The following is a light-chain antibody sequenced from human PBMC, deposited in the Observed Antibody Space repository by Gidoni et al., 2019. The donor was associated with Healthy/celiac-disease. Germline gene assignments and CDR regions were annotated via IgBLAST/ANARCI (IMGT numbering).Light chain of an antibody. CDR1: QSVTSSQ. V-gene: IGKV3-20*01. CDR3: HQYGSSPFT. Sequence: IVFTQSPGTMSLSPGERATLSCRASQSVTSSQLAWYQQKPGQSPRFLIYGASTRAPDTPDRFSGSGSGRDFTITISRLEPEDFGVYYWHQYGSSPFTLGPGTKLDIK. CDR2: GAS. J-gene: IGKJ3*01.